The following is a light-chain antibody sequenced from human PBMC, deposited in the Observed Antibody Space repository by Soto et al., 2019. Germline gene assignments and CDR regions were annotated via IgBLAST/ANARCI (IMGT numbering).Light chain of an antibody. CDR1: QSVTKY. CDR2: DAS. Sequence: EIVLTQSPATLSLSPGERATLSCRASQSVTKYLSWYQQKFGQAPRLLIYDASNRATGIPARFSGSGSVTDFTLTISSLAPEDFAVYYCQQRTIWPLTFGGGTKVEIK. V-gene: IGKV3-11*01. J-gene: IGKJ4*01. CDR3: QQRTIWPLT.